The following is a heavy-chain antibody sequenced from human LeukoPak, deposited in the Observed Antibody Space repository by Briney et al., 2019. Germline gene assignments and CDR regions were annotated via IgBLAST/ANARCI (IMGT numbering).Heavy chain of an antibody. CDR1: GGSISSGDYY. D-gene: IGHD3-16*02. J-gene: IGHJ3*02. CDR2: IYYSGST. CDR3: ARHPSALGVFDI. Sequence: KTSETLSLTCIVSGGSISSGDYYWSWIRQPPGKGLEWIGYIYYSGSTYYNPSLKSRVTISVDTSKNQFSLRLSSVTAADTALYYCARHPSALGVFDIWGQGTIVTVSS. V-gene: IGHV4-30-4*01.